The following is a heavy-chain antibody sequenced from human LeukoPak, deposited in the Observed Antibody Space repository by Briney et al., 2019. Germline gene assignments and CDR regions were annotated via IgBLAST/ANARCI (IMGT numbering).Heavy chain of an antibody. J-gene: IGHJ5*02. V-gene: IGHV1-18*01. CDR2: ISAYNGNT. Sequence: ASVKVSCKASGYTCTSYGISWVRQAPGQGLEWMGWISAYNGNTNYAQKLQGRVTMTTDTSTSTAYMELRSLRSDDTAVYYCARAGDWEPLRSLFGWFDPWGQGTLVTVSS. CDR3: ARAGDWEPLRSLFGWFDP. D-gene: IGHD1-26*01. CDR1: GYTCTSYG.